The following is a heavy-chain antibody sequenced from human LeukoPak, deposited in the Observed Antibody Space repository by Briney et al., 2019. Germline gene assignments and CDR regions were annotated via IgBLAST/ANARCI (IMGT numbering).Heavy chain of an antibody. CDR1: GFTFGDYA. D-gene: IGHD2/OR15-2a*01. CDR2: IRGKAYGGTT. J-gene: IGHJ4*02. Sequence: GGSLRLSCTTSGFTFGDYAMAWVRQTPGKELECVGSIRGKAYGGTTEYAASVKGRFTISRDDSRSIAYLQMNSLKIEDTAVYYCTRWRVTSMLYSWGQGTLVTVSS. V-gene: IGHV3-49*04. CDR3: TRWRVTSMLYS.